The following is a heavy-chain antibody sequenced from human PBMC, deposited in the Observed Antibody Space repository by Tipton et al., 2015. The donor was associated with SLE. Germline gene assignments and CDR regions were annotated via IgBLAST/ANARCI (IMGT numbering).Heavy chain of an antibody. D-gene: IGHD2-8*02. Sequence: TLSLTCTVSGASVSPGVFYWSWIRHHPGKGLEWIGYIHNSGSTYYNPSLRSRLTISLDTSKNQFSLKLASVTAADTAVYFCATAVFRVVHARGRAFDSWSTVTLACVSS. CDR2: IHNSGST. CDR3: ATAVFRVVHARGRAFDS. CDR1: GASVSPGVFY. V-gene: IGHV4-31*03. J-gene: IGHJ3*02.